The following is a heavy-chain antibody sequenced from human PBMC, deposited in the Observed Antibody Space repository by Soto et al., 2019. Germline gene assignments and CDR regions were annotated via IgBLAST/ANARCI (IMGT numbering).Heavy chain of an antibody. CDR3: ARDRAYKYFDL. Sequence: EVQLVESGGGLVQPGGSLRLSCAASAFTFNTSWMNWVRQAPGKGLEWVASTEPDGSVKYYVDSVKGRFTISRDNANNSLYLQMNSLRAEDTAVYYCARDRAYKYFDLWGQGTLVTVAS. D-gene: IGHD1-1*01. J-gene: IGHJ5*02. CDR2: TEPDGSVK. V-gene: IGHV3-7*01. CDR1: AFTFNTSW.